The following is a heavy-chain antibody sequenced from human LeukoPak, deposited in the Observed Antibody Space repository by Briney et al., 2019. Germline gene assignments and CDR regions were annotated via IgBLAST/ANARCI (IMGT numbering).Heavy chain of an antibody. V-gene: IGHV4-59*08. J-gene: IGHJ3*02. CDR3: ARQGRRGSGSI. CDR1: GGSISSYY. CDR2: IYYSGST. D-gene: IGHD3-10*01. Sequence: SETLSLTCTVSGGSISSYYWSWIRQPPGKGLEWIGYIYYSGSTNYNPSLKSRVTISVDTSKNQFSLKLSSVTAADTAVYYCARQGRRGSGSIWGQGTMVTVSS.